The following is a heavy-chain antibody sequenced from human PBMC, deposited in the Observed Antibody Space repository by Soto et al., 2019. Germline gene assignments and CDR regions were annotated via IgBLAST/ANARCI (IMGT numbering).Heavy chain of an antibody. CDR1: GGSFSGYY. CDR2: INHSGST. V-gene: IGHV4-34*01. CDR3: ARGKDYDILTGYYHKNWFDP. D-gene: IGHD3-9*01. Sequence: SETLSLTCAVYGGSFSGYYWSWIRQPPGKGLEWIGEINHSGSTNYNPSLKSRVTISVDTSKNQFSLKLSSVTAADTAVYYCARGKDYDILTGYYHKNWFDPWGQGTLVTVSS. J-gene: IGHJ5*02.